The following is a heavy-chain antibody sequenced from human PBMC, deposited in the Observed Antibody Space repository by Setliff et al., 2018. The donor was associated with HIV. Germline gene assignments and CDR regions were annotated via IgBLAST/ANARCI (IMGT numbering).Heavy chain of an antibody. D-gene: IGHD6-13*01. Sequence: PSETLSLTCTVSGGSISSYYWSWIRQPPGKGLEWIGYFYYSGSTNYNPSLKSRVTISVDTSKNQFSLKLSSVTAADTAVYYCARVAGSSWPFDYWGQGTLVTVSS. CDR2: FYYSGST. CDR3: ARVAGSSWPFDY. V-gene: IGHV4-59*01. CDR1: GGSISSYY. J-gene: IGHJ4*02.